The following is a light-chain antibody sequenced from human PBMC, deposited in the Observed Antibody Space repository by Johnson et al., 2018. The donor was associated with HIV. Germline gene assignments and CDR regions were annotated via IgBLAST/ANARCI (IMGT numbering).Light chain of an antibody. J-gene: IGLJ1*01. CDR1: SSNIGNNY. CDR3: GSWDSSLSAGGV. CDR2: DNN. V-gene: IGLV1-51*01. Sequence: QSVLTQPPSVSVAPGQKVTISCSGSSSNIGNNYVSWYQQLPGTAPKLLIYDNNKRPSGIPDRFSGSKSGTSATLGITGLQTGDEADYYCGSWDSSLSAGGVFVTGTKVTVL.